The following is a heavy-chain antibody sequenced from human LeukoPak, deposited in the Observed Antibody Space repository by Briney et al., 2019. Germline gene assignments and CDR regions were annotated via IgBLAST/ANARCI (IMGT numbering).Heavy chain of an antibody. V-gene: IGHV1-2*02. CDR2: INPNSGGT. J-gene: IGHJ5*02. CDR3: ARDSFPYYYGSGSSGWFDP. D-gene: IGHD3-10*01. CDR1: GYTFTGYY. Sequence: ASVKVSCKASGYTFTGYYMHWVRQAPGQGLEWMGWINPNSGGTNYAQKFQGRVTMTRDTSISTAYMELSRLKSDDTAVYYCARDSFPYYYGSGSSGWFDPWGQGTLVTVSS.